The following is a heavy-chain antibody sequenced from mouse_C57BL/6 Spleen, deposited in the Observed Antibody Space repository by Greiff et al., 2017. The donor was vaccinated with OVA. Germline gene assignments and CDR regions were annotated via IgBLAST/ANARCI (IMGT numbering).Heavy chain of an antibody. V-gene: IGHV5-17*01. J-gene: IGHJ1*03. CDR2: ISSGSSTI. CDR3: ARGESSLSYWYFDV. CDR1: GFTFSDYG. Sequence: VQLKQSGGGLVKPGGSLKLSCAASGFTFSDYGMHWVRQAPEKGLEWVAYISSGSSTIYYADTVKGRFTISRDNAKNTLFLQMTSLRSEDTAMYYCARGESSLSYWYFDVWGTGTTVTVSS. D-gene: IGHD6-1*01.